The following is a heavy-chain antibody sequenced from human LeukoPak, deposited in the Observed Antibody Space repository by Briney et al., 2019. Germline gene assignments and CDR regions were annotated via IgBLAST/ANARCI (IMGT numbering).Heavy chain of an antibody. D-gene: IGHD3-9*01. CDR1: GGSISSSSYY. J-gene: IGHJ4*02. V-gene: IGHV4-61*02. CDR3: AREDILTGYYPYYFDY. CDR2: IYTSGST. Sequence: SETLSLTCTVSGGSISSSSYYWGWIRQPAGKGLEWIGRIYTSGSTNYNPSLKSRVTISVDTAKNQFSLKLTSVTAADTAVYYCAREDILTGYYPYYFDYWGQGTLVTVSS.